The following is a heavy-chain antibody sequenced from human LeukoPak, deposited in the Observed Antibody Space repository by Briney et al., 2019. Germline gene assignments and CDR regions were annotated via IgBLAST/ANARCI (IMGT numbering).Heavy chain of an antibody. J-gene: IGHJ4*02. Sequence: GGSLRLSCAASGFTFSSHAMSWVRQPPGKGLEWVSAISSSGGNTYYADSVQGRFTISRYNSKNTLYLQMNSLRAEDTAVYYCANDFRYCGGGCVRGSPDYWGQGTLVTVSS. CDR1: GFTFSSHA. CDR3: ANDFRYCGGGCVRGSPDY. CDR2: ISSSGGNT. V-gene: IGHV3-23*01. D-gene: IGHD2-21*02.